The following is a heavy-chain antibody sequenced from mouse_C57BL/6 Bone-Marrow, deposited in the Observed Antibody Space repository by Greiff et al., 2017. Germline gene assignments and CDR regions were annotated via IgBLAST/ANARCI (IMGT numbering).Heavy chain of an antibody. V-gene: IGHV1-82*01. CDR1: GYAFSSSW. CDR3: ARWLGAY. J-gene: IGHJ3*01. D-gene: IGHD2-2*01. Sequence: QVQLQQSGPELVKPGASVKISCKASGYAFSSSWMNWVKQRPGKGLEWIGRLYPGDGDTNYNGKFKGKATLTADKSSSTAYMQLSSLTSEDSAVYFCARWLGAYWGQGTLVTVSA. CDR2: LYPGDGDT.